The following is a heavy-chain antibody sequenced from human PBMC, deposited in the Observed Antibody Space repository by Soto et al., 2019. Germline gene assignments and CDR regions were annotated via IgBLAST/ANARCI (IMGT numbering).Heavy chain of an antibody. D-gene: IGHD3-22*01. V-gene: IGHV3-30-3*01. Sequence: PGGSLRLSCAASGFTFSSYAMHWVRQAPGKGLEWVAVMSYDGSNKYYADSVKGRFTISRDNSKNTLYLQMNSLRAEDTAVYYCARHYESKPSRWFDPWGQGTLVTVSS. CDR1: GFTFSSYA. J-gene: IGHJ5*02. CDR2: MSYDGSNK. CDR3: ARHYESKPSRWFDP.